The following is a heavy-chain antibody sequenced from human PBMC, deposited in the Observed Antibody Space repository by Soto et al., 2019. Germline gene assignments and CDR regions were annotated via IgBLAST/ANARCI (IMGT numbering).Heavy chain of an antibody. Sequence: KVSRGGSGYPFTSDGITWVGQAPGQGLEWMGGISAYNGNTNYAQKLQGRVTMTTDTSTSTTYMELRSLRSDDTAVYYCARGRITIFGVFMNAFDIWGQGTMVTV. J-gene: IGHJ3*02. D-gene: IGHD3-3*01. V-gene: IGHV1-18*04. CDR2: ISAYNGNT. CDR1: GYPFTSDG. CDR3: ARGRITIFGVFMNAFDI.